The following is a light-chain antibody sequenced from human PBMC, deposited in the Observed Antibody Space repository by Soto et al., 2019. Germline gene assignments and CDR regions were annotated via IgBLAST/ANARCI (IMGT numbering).Light chain of an antibody. J-gene: IGKJ1*01. CDR2: KVS. Sequence: EVVMTQSPLSLPVTLGQPASISCRSSQSLVNSDGNTYLNWFHQRRCQSPRRLIYKVSNRDSGVPARFGGSASGPDFTLRISRVEAEDVGVYYCMQGSHWPRTFGQGTRVEIK. CDR3: MQGSHWPRT. CDR1: QSLVNSDGNTY. V-gene: IGKV2-30*01.